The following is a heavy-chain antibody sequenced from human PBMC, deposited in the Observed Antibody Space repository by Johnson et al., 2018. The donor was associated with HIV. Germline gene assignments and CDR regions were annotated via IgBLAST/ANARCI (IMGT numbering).Heavy chain of an antibody. CDR2: IYSGGST. CDR1: GFTFDDYG. J-gene: IGHJ3*02. Sequence: VQLVESGGGVVRPGGSLRLSCAASGFTFDDYGMSWVRQAPGKGLEWVSVIYSGGSTYYADSVKGRFTISRDNSKNTLYLQMNSLRAEDTAVYYCARSREWGDAFDIWGQGTMVTVSS. D-gene: IGHD3-3*01. CDR3: ARSREWGDAFDI. V-gene: IGHV3-66*01.